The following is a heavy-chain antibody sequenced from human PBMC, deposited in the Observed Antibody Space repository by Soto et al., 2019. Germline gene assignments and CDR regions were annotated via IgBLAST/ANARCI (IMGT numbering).Heavy chain of an antibody. CDR2: HIPIFGIA. J-gene: IGHJ4*02. CDR1: GGTFTSLT. V-gene: IGHV1-69*02. Sequence: QVQLVQSGAEVKKPGSSVKVSCTASGGTFTSLTMSWVRQAPGQGLEWMGRHIPIFGIANYAQKFQGRVTITADKSTNTSYMELSSLSSEDTAIYYGASPIVGPTNWGQGTLVTVSS. CDR3: ASPIVGPTN. D-gene: IGHD1-26*01.